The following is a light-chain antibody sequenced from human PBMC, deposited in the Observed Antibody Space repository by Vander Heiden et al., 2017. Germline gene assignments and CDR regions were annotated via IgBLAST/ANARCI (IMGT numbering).Light chain of an antibody. CDR1: QDIGRD. J-gene: IGKJ2*01. V-gene: IGKV1-17*01. CDR2: STY. CDR3: LQHNTHPYS. Sequence: DIQMTQSPSSLSASLGDRVIITCRASQDIGRDLAWYQYKPGKAPKRLMYSTYMLQSGVPSRFSGSGSGTEFTLTISSLQPEDFTTYFCLQHNTHPYSFGQGTKVDIK.